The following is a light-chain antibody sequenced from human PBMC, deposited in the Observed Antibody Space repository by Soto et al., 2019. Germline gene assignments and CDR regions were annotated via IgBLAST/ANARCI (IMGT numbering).Light chain of an antibody. CDR3: SSYTSGNTRV. V-gene: IGLV2-14*01. J-gene: IGLJ1*01. CDR1: SSDVGGYNY. Sequence: QSALTQPASVSGSPGQSITISCTGTSSDVGGYNYVSWYQQHPGNAPKLMIYYVSNRPSGVSNRFSGSKSGNTASLTISGLQAEDETEYYCSSYTSGNTRVFGTGTKLTVL. CDR2: YVS.